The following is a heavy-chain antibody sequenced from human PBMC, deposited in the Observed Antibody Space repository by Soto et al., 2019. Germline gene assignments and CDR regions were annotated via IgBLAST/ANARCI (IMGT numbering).Heavy chain of an antibody. D-gene: IGHD3-22*01. V-gene: IGHV3-33*01. CDR1: GFTFSSYG. CDR2: IWYDGSNK. J-gene: IGHJ5*02. Sequence: QVQLVESGGGVVQPGRSLRLSCAASGFTFSSYGMHWVRQAPGKGLEWVAVIWYDGSNKYYADSVKGRFTISRDNSKNTLYLQMNSLRAEDTAVYYCARDRDSSGYYDGWTNWFDPWGQGTLVTVSS. CDR3: ARDRDSSGYYDGWTNWFDP.